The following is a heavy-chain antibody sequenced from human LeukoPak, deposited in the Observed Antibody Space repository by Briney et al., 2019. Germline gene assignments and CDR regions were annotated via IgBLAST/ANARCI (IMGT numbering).Heavy chain of an antibody. CDR1: GFTFSSHA. J-gene: IGHJ4*02. D-gene: IGHD4/OR15-4a*01. Sequence: GGSLRLSCVVSGFTFSSHAMCWVRQAPGRGLEWVSSIDISGDSTSYADSVKGRFTISRDNSKNTLLLQMDSLRAEDSAIYYCANEIRPNDYWGQGTLVTVSS. CDR2: IDISGDST. V-gene: IGHV3-23*05. CDR3: ANEIRPNDY.